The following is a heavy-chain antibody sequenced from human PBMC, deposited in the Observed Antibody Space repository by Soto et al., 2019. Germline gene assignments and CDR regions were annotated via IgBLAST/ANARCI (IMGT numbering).Heavy chain of an antibody. J-gene: IGHJ3*02. CDR3: ARDRITLANDAFDI. V-gene: IGHV4-4*07. D-gene: IGHD3-10*01. CDR1: GGSISSYY. Sequence: SETLSLTCTVSGGSISSYYWSWIRQPAGKGLEWIGRIYTSGSTNYNPSLKSRVTMSVDTSKSQFSLNLSSVTAAADTAVYYCARDRITLANDAFDIWGQGTMVTVSS. CDR2: IYTSGST.